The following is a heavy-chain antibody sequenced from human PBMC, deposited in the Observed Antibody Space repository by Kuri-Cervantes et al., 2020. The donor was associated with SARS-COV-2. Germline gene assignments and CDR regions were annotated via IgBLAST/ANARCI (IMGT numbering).Heavy chain of an antibody. V-gene: IGHV1-18*01. D-gene: IGHD6-19*01. CDR1: GYTFTSYD. Sequence: ASVKVSCKASGYTFTSYDINWVRQATGQGLEWMGWISAYNGNTNYAQKLQGRVTMTTDTSTSTAYMELSSLRSEDTAVYYCARAPSSGWYDWFDPWGQGTLVTVSS. CDR2: ISAYNGNT. J-gene: IGHJ5*02. CDR3: ARAPSSGWYDWFDP.